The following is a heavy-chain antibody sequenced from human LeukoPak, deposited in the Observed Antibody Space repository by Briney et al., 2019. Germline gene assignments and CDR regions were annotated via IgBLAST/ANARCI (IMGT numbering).Heavy chain of an antibody. CDR3: AKVPRVVVVIRGYPDY. D-gene: IGHD3-22*01. CDR1: GFTFSSYA. J-gene: IGHJ4*02. CDR2: ISGSGGST. Sequence: GGSLRLSCAASGFTFSSYAMSWVRQAPGKGLEWVSAISGSGGSTYYADSVKGRFTMSRDNSKNTLYLQMNSLRAEDTAVYYCAKVPRVVVVIRGYPDYWGQGTLVTVSS. V-gene: IGHV3-23*01.